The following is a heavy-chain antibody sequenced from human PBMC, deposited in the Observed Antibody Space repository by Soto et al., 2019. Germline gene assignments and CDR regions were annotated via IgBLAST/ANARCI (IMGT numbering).Heavy chain of an antibody. Sequence: PSETLSLTCTVSGGSISSSSYYWGWIRQPPGKGLEWIGSIYYSGSTYYNPSLKSRVTISVDTSKNQFSLKLSSVTAADTAVYYCARPSMVRGVIDYMHVWGKGTTVTVSS. CDR2: IYYSGST. V-gene: IGHV4-39*01. CDR3: ARPSMVRGVIDYMHV. D-gene: IGHD3-10*01. CDR1: GGSISSSSYY. J-gene: IGHJ6*03.